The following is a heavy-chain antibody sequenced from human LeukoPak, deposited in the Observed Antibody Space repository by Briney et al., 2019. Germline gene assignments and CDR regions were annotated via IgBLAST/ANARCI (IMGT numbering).Heavy chain of an antibody. D-gene: IGHD3-22*01. J-gene: IGHJ3*02. V-gene: IGHV4-38-2*01. Sequence: SETLSLTCAVSGYSISSGYYWGWIRQPPGKGLEWIGSIYHSGSAYYNPSLKSRVTISVDTFKNQFSLKLSSVTAADTAVYYCAGPTYYYDSSGSFGAFDIWGQGTMVTVSS. CDR2: IYHSGSA. CDR3: AGPTYYYDSSGSFGAFDI. CDR1: GYSISSGYY.